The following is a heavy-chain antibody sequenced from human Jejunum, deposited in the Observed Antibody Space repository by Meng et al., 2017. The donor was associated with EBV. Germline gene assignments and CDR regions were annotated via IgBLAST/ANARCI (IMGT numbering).Heavy chain of an antibody. V-gene: IGHV3-74*01. Sequence: DVQLVESGGGLVQPWGSLRLSCATSGFTFSDYWMHWVRQAPGKGLVWVSRINTDGSTTNYADSVKGRFTISRDNAENTLFLQMNSLKAEDTAVYYCTRAGSYRHDYWGQGTLVTVSS. CDR3: TRAGSYRHDY. CDR1: GFTFSDYW. CDR2: INTDGSTT. D-gene: IGHD6-25*01. J-gene: IGHJ4*02.